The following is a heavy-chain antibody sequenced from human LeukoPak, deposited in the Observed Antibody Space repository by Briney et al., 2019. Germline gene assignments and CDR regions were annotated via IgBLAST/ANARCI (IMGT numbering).Heavy chain of an antibody. CDR2: ISGSAGSL. CDR3: ARPFDY. J-gene: IGHJ4*02. CDR1: GFTFNTFA. V-gene: IGHV3-23*01. Sequence: PGGSLRLSCEASGFTFNTFAMTWVRRAPGKGLEWVSTISGSAGSLYHADSVKGRFTISRDNSRNTLLLQMNSLRVEDTAVYYGARPFDYGGQGTLVAVPS.